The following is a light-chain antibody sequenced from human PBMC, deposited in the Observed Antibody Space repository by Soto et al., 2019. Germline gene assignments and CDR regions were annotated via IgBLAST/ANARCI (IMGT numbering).Light chain of an antibody. CDR3: QQRSNWPIT. CDR2: DAS. CDR1: QSVSSY. V-gene: IGKV3-11*01. Sequence: EILLTQSQATLSLSPGERATLSCRASQSVSSYLAWYQQKPGQAPRLLIYDASNRATGIPARFSGSGSGTDFTLTISSLEPEDFAVYYCQQRSNWPITFGQGTRLEI. J-gene: IGKJ5*01.